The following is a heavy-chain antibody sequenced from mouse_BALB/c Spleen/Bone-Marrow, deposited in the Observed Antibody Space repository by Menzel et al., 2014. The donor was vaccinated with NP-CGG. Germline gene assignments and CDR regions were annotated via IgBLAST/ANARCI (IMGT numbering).Heavy chain of an antibody. Sequence: EVQLQQSGTVLARPGASVKMSCKASGYTFTSYWMHWVKQRPGQGLEWIGAIYPGNGDTSYNQKFKGKAKLTAVTSTSTAYMELSSLTNEDSAVYYCTHDYDYYAMNYWGQGTSVTVSS. V-gene: IGHV1-5*01. D-gene: IGHD2-4*01. CDR3: THDYDYYAMNY. J-gene: IGHJ4*01. CDR2: IYPGNGDT. CDR1: GYTFTSYW.